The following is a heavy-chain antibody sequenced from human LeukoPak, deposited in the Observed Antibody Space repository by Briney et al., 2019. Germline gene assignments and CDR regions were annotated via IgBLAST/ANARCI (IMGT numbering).Heavy chain of an antibody. J-gene: IGHJ4*02. V-gene: IGHV3-66*01. D-gene: IGHD3-22*01. Sequence: GGSLRLSCAASGFTVSSNYMSWVRQAPGKGLEWVSVIYSGGSTYYADSVKGRFTISRDNSKNTLYLQMNSLRAEDTAVYYCAKDEKDYYDSSGLTNYFDYWGQGTLVTVSS. CDR3: AKDEKDYYDSSGLTNYFDY. CDR2: IYSGGST. CDR1: GFTVSSNY.